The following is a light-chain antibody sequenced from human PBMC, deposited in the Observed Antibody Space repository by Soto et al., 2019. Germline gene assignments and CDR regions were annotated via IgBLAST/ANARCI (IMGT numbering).Light chain of an antibody. V-gene: IGKV3-15*01. CDR1: QSVSSN. Sequence: EIVLTQSPGTLSLSPGERATLSCRASQSVSSNLAWYQQKPGQAPRLLIYGASTRATGIPARISGSGSGTEFTLTISSLQSEDFAVYYCQQYNNWPLTFGPGTNV. CDR2: GAS. J-gene: IGKJ3*01. CDR3: QQYNNWPLT.